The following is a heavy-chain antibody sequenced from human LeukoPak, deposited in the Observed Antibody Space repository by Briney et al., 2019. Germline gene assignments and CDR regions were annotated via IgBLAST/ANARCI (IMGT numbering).Heavy chain of an antibody. CDR2: ISSSSSYI. D-gene: IGHD6-25*01. CDR1: GFTFSSYS. V-gene: IGHV3-21*01. CDR3: ARDSSEGTDY. Sequence: PEGSLRLSCAASGFTFSSYSMNWVRQAPGKGLEWVSSISSSSSYIYYADSVKGRFTISRDNAKNSLYLQMNSLRAEDTAVYYCARDSSEGTDYWGQGTLVTVSS. J-gene: IGHJ4*02.